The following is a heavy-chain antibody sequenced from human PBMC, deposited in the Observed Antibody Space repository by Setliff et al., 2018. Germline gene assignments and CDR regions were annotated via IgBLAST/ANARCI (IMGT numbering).Heavy chain of an antibody. Sequence: SETLSLTCTVYGGSFSDYYWGWIRQSPGKRPEWIAEINQSGNTNYNPSLNSRVSVSVDTPTNQFSLKMFSVTAADTAVYYCRFWSSYYKNDYWAQGTLVTVSS. CDR3: RFWSSYYKNDY. CDR2: INQSGNT. V-gene: IGHV4-34*01. D-gene: IGHD3-3*01. J-gene: IGHJ4*02. CDR1: GGSFSDYY.